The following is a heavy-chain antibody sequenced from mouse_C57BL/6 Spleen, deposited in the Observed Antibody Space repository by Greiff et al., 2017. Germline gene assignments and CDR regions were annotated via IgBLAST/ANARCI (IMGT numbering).Heavy chain of an antibody. Sequence: QVQLKESGPELVKPGASVKISCKASGYAFSSYWMNWVKQRPGKGLEWIGRIYPGDGDTNYNGKFKGKDTLTADKSSSTAYMQLSSLTSEDSAFYFCARLWEEVWGTGTTVTVSS. D-gene: IGHD4-1*01. CDR3: ARLWEEV. J-gene: IGHJ1*03. CDR2: IYPGDGDT. V-gene: IGHV1-82*01. CDR1: GYAFSSYW.